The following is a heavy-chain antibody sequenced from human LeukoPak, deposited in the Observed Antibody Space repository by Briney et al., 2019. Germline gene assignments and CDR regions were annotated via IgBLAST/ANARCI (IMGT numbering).Heavy chain of an antibody. Sequence: GGSLRLSCAASGFTFSSYSMDWVRQAPGKGLEWVSYISSSSSTIYYADSVKGRFTISRDNAKNSLYLQMNSLRAEDTALYYCARDETTGVLHFDYWGQGTLVTVSS. CDR1: GFTFSSYS. J-gene: IGHJ4*02. CDR2: ISSSSSTI. V-gene: IGHV3-48*01. CDR3: ARDETTGVLHFDY. D-gene: IGHD4-11*01.